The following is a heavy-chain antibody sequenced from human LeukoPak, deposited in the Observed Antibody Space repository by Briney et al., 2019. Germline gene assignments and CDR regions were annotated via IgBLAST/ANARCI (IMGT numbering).Heavy chain of an antibody. CDR1: GFSFMNAW. Sequence: SGGSLRLSCAASGFSFMNAWMIWVRQAPGKGLEWVGRIKSNANGGTPDYAAPARGRFTISRDDSKNTLYLQMNSLKTEDTAVYYCTTFYHEYSPYWGRGTLVTVSS. D-gene: IGHD2/OR15-2a*01. CDR2: IKSNANGGTP. V-gene: IGHV3-15*01. CDR3: TTFYHEYSPY. J-gene: IGHJ4*02.